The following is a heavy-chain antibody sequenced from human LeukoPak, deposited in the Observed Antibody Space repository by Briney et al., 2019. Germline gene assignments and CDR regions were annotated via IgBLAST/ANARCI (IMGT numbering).Heavy chain of an antibody. D-gene: IGHD3-22*01. Sequence: PGGSLRLSCAASGFTFSSYSMNWVRQAPGKGLEWVSSISSSSYRYYADSVKGRFTISRDNAKNSLYLQMNSLRAEDTAVYYCARDRRYDSSGYYSSDAFDIWGQGTMVTVSS. V-gene: IGHV3-21*01. CDR3: ARDRRYDSSGYYSSDAFDI. CDR2: ISSSSYR. CDR1: GFTFSSYS. J-gene: IGHJ3*02.